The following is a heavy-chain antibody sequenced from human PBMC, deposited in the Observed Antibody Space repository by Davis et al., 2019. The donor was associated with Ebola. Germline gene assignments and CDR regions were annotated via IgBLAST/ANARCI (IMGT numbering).Heavy chain of an antibody. CDR2: IYSSGDT. J-gene: IGHJ4*02. Sequence: PGGSLRLSCTGSGFTFGDYAISWVRQAPGKGLEWVSVIYSSGDTYYTDSVKGRFTISTDNSKNTLYLQMSTLRAEDTAVYYCARQTEYYDSSSYHRRDYWGQGTLVTVSS. CDR3: ARQTEYYDSSSYHRRDY. D-gene: IGHD3-22*01. CDR1: GFTFGDYA. V-gene: IGHV3-66*02.